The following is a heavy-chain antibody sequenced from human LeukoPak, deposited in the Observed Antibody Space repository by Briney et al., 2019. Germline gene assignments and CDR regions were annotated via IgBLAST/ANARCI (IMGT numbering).Heavy chain of an antibody. Sequence: SETLSLTCTVSVGSISSSSYYWGWIRQPPGKWLEWIGSVYYSGSTYYNPSLKSRVTISVDTSKNQLYLKLSSVTAADTAVYYCARHRYYGSGSRPNWFDPWGQGTLVTVSS. D-gene: IGHD3-10*01. J-gene: IGHJ5*02. CDR3: ARHRYYGSGSRPNWFDP. CDR2: VYYSGST. V-gene: IGHV4-39*01. CDR1: VGSISSSSYY.